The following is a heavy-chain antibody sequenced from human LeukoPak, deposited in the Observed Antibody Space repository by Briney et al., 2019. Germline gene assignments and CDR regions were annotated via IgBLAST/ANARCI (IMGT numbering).Heavy chain of an antibody. Sequence: ASVTVSFKASAYTFSTSGMSWVRQAPGQGLEWMGWISAYNGKTNYAQKLQGRVTMTTDTSTTTAYMELRSLRTDDTAVYYCARQVDVDYYGMDVWGQGTTVIVSS. J-gene: IGHJ6*01. D-gene: IGHD2-2*01. V-gene: IGHV1-18*01. CDR2: ISAYNGKT. CDR1: AYTFSTSG. CDR3: ARQVDVDYYGMDV.